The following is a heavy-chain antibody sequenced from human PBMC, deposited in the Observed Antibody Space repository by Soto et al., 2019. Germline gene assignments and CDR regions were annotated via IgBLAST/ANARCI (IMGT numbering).Heavy chain of an antibody. J-gene: IGHJ4*02. D-gene: IGHD3-10*01. Sequence: QVQLQESGPGLVKPSETLSLTCTVSGGSVSSGSYYWSWIRQPPGKGLEWIGYIYYSGSTNYNPSLKSRVTISVDTSKNQFSLKLSSVTAADTAVYYCARTSYYYGSGSWGQGTLVTVSS. CDR2: IYYSGST. CDR3: ARTSYYYGSGS. CDR1: GGSVSSGSYY. V-gene: IGHV4-61*01.